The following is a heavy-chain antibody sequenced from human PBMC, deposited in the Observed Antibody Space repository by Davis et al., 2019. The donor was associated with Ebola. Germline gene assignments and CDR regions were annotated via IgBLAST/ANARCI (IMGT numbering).Heavy chain of an antibody. CDR3: ARRGGATTWFYYYGMDV. J-gene: IGHJ6*02. CDR2: MNPNSGNT. CDR1: GYTFTSYD. D-gene: IGHD1-26*01. Sequence: ASVKVSCKASGYTFTSYDINWVRQATGQGLEWMGWMNPNSGNTGYAQKFQGRVTMTRNTSISTAYMELSSLRSEDTAVYYCARRGGATTWFYYYGMDVWGRGTTVTVSS. V-gene: IGHV1-8*01.